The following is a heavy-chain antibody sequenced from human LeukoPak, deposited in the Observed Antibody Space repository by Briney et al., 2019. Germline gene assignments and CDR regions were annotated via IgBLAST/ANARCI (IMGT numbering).Heavy chain of an antibody. V-gene: IGHV3-30*02. D-gene: IGHD6-13*01. Sequence: PGGSLRLSCAASGFTFSSYGMHWVRQAPGKGLEWVTFIRYDGRNKYYADSVKGRFTISRDNSKNTLYLQMNSLRAEDTAVYYCARDLSWDHVFDYWGQGTLVTVSS. CDR1: GFTFSSYG. CDR3: ARDLSWDHVFDY. J-gene: IGHJ4*02. CDR2: IRYDGRNK.